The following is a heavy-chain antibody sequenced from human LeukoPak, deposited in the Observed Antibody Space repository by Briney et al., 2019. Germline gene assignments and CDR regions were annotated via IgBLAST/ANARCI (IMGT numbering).Heavy chain of an antibody. CDR3: ARDLSLAAAGTYFDY. J-gene: IGHJ4*02. D-gene: IGHD6-13*01. CDR1: GYTFTGYY. Sequence: ASVKVSCKASGYTFTGYYMHWVRQAPGQGLEWMGRINPNSGGTNYAQKFQGRVTMTRDTSISTVYMELSSLRSEDTAVHYCARDLSLAAAGTYFDYWGQGTLVTVSS. V-gene: IGHV1-2*06. CDR2: INPNSGGT.